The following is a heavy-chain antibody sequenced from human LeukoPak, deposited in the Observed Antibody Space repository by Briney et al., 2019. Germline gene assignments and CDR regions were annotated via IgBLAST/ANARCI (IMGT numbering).Heavy chain of an antibody. CDR3: ARGYYGSDAFDI. CDR1: GGSISSYY. CDR2: IYHSGST. Sequence: SETLSPTCTVSGGSISSYYWSWIRQPPGKGLEWIGYIYHSGSTNYNPSLKSRVTISVDTSKNQFSLKLTSVTAADTAVYYCARGYYGSDAFDIWGQGTMVTVSS. V-gene: IGHV4-59*01. J-gene: IGHJ3*02. D-gene: IGHD3-10*01.